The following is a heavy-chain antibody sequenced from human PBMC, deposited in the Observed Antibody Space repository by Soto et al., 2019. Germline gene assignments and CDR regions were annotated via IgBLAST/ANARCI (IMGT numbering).Heavy chain of an antibody. J-gene: IGHJ4*02. V-gene: IGHV5-10-1*03. D-gene: IGHD1-26*01. CDR2: VDPSDSYN. CDR3: ARHKVGAYYFFDF. CDR1: GYSFTTYW. Sequence: EVQLVQSGPEVKKPGESLRISCEASGYSFTTYWISWVRQTPGKGLEWIGRVDPSDSYNNYNPSFKGHVTISADESVNTAYLQWSSLRASDTAMYYCARHKVGAYYFFDFWGQGTLVTVSS.